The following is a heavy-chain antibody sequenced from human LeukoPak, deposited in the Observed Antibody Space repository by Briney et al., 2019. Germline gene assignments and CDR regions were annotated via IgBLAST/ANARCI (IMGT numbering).Heavy chain of an antibody. CDR3: ARGTWKIDY. D-gene: IGHD1-1*01. CDR1: GFSFSSYW. CDR2: IKQDGSER. V-gene: IGHV3-7*01. J-gene: IGHJ4*02. Sequence: PGWSLRLSCAASGFSFSSYWMSWVRQAPGKGLEWVASIKQDGSERYYVDSVKGRFTISRDNAKNSLYLQMNSLRAEDTAVYYCARGTWKIDYWGQGTLVTVSS.